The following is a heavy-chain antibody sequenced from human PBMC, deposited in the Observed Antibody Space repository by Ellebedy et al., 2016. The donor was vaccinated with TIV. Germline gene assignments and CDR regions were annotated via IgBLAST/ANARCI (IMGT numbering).Heavy chain of an antibody. CDR2: TGYDGRKK. V-gene: IGHV3-30*02. D-gene: IGHD4-17*01. CDR1: GFTFSSYG. CDR3: AKRAQISSHGLDI. J-gene: IGHJ3*02. Sequence: GESLKISCAASGFTFSSYGIHWVRRAPGKGLEWVAATGYDGRKKSYADSVKGRIIISRDNSKNTVDLQMNSLRAEDTAVYYCAKRAQISSHGLDIWGQGTMVTVSS.